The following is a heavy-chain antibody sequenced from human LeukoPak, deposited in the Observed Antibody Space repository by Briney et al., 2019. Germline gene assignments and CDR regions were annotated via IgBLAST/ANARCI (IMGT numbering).Heavy chain of an antibody. CDR2: IYTGGST. D-gene: IGHD2-15*01. J-gene: IGHJ4*02. Sequence: SETLSLTCTVSGGSISSYYWSWLRQPAGKGLEWIGRIYTGGSTNYNPSLKSRVTMSVDTSKNQFSLKLSSVTAADTAVYYCARMGYCSGGSCYTPDYWGQGTLVTVSS. CDR3: ARMGYCSGGSCYTPDY. CDR1: GGSISSYY. V-gene: IGHV4-4*07.